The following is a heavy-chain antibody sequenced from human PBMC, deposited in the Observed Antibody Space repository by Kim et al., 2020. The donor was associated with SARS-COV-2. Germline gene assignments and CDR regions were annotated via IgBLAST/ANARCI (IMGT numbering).Heavy chain of an antibody. D-gene: IGHD1-26*01. CDR2: IFYSGST. Sequence: SETLSLTCTVSGGSVSSSGYYWGWIRQPPRKGLEWIGSIFYSGSTYYNPSLKSRVTISLDTSKNHFPLKLSSGTAADTAVYYCARRPVGRGFDYWGQGTL. J-gene: IGHJ4*02. V-gene: IGHV4-39*02. CDR1: GGSVSSSGYY. CDR3: ARRPVGRGFDY.